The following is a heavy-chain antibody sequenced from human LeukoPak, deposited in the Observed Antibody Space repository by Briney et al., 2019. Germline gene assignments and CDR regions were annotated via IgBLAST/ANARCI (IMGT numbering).Heavy chain of an antibody. CDR2: ISAYNGNT. CDR1: GYTFTSYG. Sequence: GASVKVSCKASGYTFTSYGISWVRQDPGQGLEWMGWISAYNGNTNYAQKLRGRVTMTTDTSTSTAYMELRSLRSDDTAVYYCARDRGGSGSYYMSWFDPWGQGTLVTVSS. CDR3: ARDRGGSGSYYMSWFDP. J-gene: IGHJ5*02. V-gene: IGHV1-18*01. D-gene: IGHD3-10*01.